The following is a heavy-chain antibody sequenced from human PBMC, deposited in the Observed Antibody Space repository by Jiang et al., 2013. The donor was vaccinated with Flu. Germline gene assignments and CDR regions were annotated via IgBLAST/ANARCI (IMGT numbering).Heavy chain of an antibody. Sequence: RVTISVDTSKNQFSLKLSSVTAADTAVYYCARDRYYDSSGYYSPTYYFDYWGQGTLVTVSS. D-gene: IGHD3-22*01. V-gene: IGHV4-59*01. J-gene: IGHJ4*02. CDR3: ARDRYYDSSGYYSPTYYFDY.